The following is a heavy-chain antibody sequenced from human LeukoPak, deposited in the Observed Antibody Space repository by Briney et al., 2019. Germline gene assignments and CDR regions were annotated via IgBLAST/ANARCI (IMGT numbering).Heavy chain of an antibody. Sequence: PGGSLRLSCAASGFTFSSYGMSWVRQAPGKGLEWVSSISDDGRSTYYADSVKGRFTIYKDNSKNTMYLQMNNLRAEDTAIYYCAKRVPYTSSSVYFDYWGQGTLVTVSS. J-gene: IGHJ4*02. CDR2: ISDDGRST. V-gene: IGHV3-23*01. CDR3: AKRVPYTSSSVYFDY. CDR1: GFTFSSYG. D-gene: IGHD6-6*01.